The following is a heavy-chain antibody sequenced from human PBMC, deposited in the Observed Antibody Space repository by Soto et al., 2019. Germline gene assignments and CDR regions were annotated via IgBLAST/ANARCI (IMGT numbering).Heavy chain of an antibody. Sequence: PSETLSLTCTVSGGSISSYYWSWIRQPPGKGLEWIGYIYYSGSTNYNPSLKSRVTISVGTSKNQFSLKLSSVTAADTAVYYCAREYSGSYGGMDVWGQGTTVTVSS. CDR3: AREYSGSYGGMDV. J-gene: IGHJ6*02. CDR2: IYYSGST. D-gene: IGHD1-26*01. V-gene: IGHV4-59*01. CDR1: GGSISSYY.